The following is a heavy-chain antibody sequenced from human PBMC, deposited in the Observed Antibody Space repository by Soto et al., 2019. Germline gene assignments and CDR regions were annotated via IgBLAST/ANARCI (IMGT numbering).Heavy chain of an antibody. CDR2: IYPSDSDS. D-gene: IGHD6-19*01. CDR1: GDSFTSYW. CDR3: ARRSTVAGHGAYLL. J-gene: IGHJ4*02. Sequence: GESLKISCKGSGDSFTSYWIGWVRQMPGKGLEWMGIIYPSDSDSRYRPSFQGQVTFSADKSISTVYLQWSSLKASDSAMYYCARRSTVAGHGAYLLGGQGTLVTSPQ. V-gene: IGHV5-51*01.